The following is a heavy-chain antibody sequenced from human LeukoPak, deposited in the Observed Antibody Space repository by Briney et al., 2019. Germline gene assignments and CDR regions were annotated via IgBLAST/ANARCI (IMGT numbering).Heavy chain of an antibody. V-gene: IGHV4-4*02. J-gene: IGHJ4*02. CDR3: ARDSSDSSGYYPFAD. CDR1: GGSISSSNW. D-gene: IGHD3-22*01. CDR2: IYHSGST. Sequence: PSETLSLTCAVSGGSISSSNWWSWVRQPPGKGLEWIGEIYHSGSTNYNPSLKSRVTISVDKSKNQFPLKLSSVTAADTAVYYCARDSSDSSGYYPFADWGQGTLVTVSS.